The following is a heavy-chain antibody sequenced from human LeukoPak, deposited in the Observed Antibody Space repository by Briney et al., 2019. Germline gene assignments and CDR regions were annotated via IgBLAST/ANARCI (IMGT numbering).Heavy chain of an antibody. D-gene: IGHD5-18*01. J-gene: IGHJ4*02. Sequence: SETLSLTCTVSGGSISSGSYYWSWIRQPAGKGLEWIGRIYTGGSTNYNPSLKSRVTISVDTSKNRFSLKLSSVTAADTAVYYCARELPRLPLDYWGQGTLVTVSS. V-gene: IGHV4-61*02. CDR1: GGSISSGSYY. CDR3: ARELPRLPLDY. CDR2: IYTGGST.